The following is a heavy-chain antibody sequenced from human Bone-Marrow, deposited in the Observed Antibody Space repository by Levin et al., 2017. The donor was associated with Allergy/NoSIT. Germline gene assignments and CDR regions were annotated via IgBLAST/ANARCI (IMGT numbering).Heavy chain of an antibody. V-gene: IGHV4-30-4*01. CDR2: IYSSGNT. CDR3: ARDRDYYDSSGYDIVYYGMDV. CDR1: GASISSNDYY. J-gene: IGHJ6*02. Sequence: PSETLSLTCTVSGASISSNDYYWSWIRQPPGTGLEWIGYIYSSGNTHYNPSLESRVTMSLDASKNQISLKLNSVTAADTAVYYCARDRDYYDSSGYDIVYYGMDVWGQGTTVTVSS. D-gene: IGHD3-22*01.